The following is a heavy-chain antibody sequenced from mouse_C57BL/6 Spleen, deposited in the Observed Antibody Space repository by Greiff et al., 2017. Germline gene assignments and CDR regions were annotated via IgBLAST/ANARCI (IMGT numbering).Heavy chain of an antibody. D-gene: IGHD1-1*01. V-gene: IGHV1-52*01. CDR2: IDPSDSET. CDR3: ARWDYYGSSHYFDY. Sequence: QVQLQQPGAELVRPGSSVKLSCKASGYTFTSYWMHWVKQRPIQGLEWIGNIDPSDSETHYNQKFKDKATLTVDKSSSTAYMQLSSLTSDDSAVYYCARWDYYGSSHYFDYWGQGTTLTVSS. J-gene: IGHJ2*01. CDR1: GYTFTSYW.